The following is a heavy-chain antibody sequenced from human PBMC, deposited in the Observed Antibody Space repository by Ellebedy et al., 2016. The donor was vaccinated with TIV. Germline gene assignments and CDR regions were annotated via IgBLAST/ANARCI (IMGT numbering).Heavy chain of an antibody. CDR3: ARGGNYAFDP. CDR1: GFTFSSSV. V-gene: IGHV3-30-3*01. D-gene: IGHD1-7*01. Sequence: GESLKISXAASGFTFSSSVMDWVRQAPGEGLEWVAIILHDGNNKYYADSVKGRFTISRDNSKNTLYLQMDNLRPEDTAVYYCARGGNYAFDPWGQGTLVTVSS. CDR2: ILHDGNNK. J-gene: IGHJ5*02.